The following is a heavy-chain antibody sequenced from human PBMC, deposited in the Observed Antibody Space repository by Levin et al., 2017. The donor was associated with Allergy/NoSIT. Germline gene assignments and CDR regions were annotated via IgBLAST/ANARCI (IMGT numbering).Heavy chain of an antibody. CDR3: ARGYGAYVREIAVEY. CDR1: GYTFTGYY. Sequence: ASVKVSCKASGYTFTGYYIHWVRQAPGQGLEGMGRINPNTGGTNYAQNFQGRLTMTRDTSITTAYMELSSLTSDDTAVYYCARGYGAYVREIAVEYWGPGTLVTVSS. D-gene: IGHD4-17*01. CDR2: INPNTGGT. J-gene: IGHJ4*02. V-gene: IGHV1-2*06.